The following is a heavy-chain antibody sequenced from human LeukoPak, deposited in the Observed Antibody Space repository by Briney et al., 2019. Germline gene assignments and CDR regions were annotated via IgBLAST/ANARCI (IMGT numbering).Heavy chain of an antibody. J-gene: IGHJ4*02. V-gene: IGHV4-59*08. CDR3: ARRTPEANFDY. CDR2: IYYSGST. Sequence: SETLSLTCTVSGGSISSYYWSWIRQPPGKGLEWIGYIYYSGSTNYNPSLKSRVTISVDTSKNQFSLKLSSVTAADTAVYYCARRTPEANFDYWGQGTLVTVSS. CDR1: GGSISSYY. D-gene: IGHD6-25*01.